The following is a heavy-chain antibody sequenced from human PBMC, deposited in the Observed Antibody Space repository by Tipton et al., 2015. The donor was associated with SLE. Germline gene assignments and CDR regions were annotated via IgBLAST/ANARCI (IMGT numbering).Heavy chain of an antibody. J-gene: IGHJ6*03. V-gene: IGHV3-9*01. D-gene: IGHD3-9*01. CDR3: AKAPFEKGPYYYYYYMDV. CDR1: GFNFDDYA. Sequence: SLRLSCAASGFNFDDYAMHWVRQGPGKGLGWVSGISWDSGSLDYADSVKGRFTISRDNAKNSLYLQMNSLRPEDTALYYCAKAPFEKGPYYYYYYMDVWGRGTTVTVSS. CDR2: ISWDSGSL.